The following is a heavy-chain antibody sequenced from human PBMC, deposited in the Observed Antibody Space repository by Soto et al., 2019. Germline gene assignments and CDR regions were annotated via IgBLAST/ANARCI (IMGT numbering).Heavy chain of an antibody. CDR1: GYPVTAYY. J-gene: IGHJ3*02. Sequence: QLHLVQSGAVVKKPGASVTVSCSASGYPVTAYYMHWVRQAPGRGLEWMGGINPATGAAKYTQIFQGRVTMTRDTSTSTVFLELGGLTSEDTAGFYWARGGGVGVAGSAAFDMWGQGTLVTVSS. CDR2: INPATGAA. D-gene: IGHD3-3*01. V-gene: IGHV1-2*02. CDR3: ARGGGVGVAGSAAFDM.